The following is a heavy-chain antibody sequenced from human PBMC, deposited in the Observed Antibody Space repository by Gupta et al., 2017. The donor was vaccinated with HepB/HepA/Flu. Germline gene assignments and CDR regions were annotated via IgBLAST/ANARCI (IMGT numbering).Heavy chain of an antibody. D-gene: IGHD3-22*01. Sequence: QVRLQQWGAGLLEPSETLSLTCAVYGGSFTGYYWSWIRQAPGKGLEWIGDINHGGRTNYNPSLKSRLTTSVDTSKNQFSLNLTSVTAADTATYYCAREARDTSGYFPLPHFDFWGQGSLATVSS. CDR3: AREARDTSGYFPLPHFDF. V-gene: IGHV4-34*02. J-gene: IGHJ4*02. CDR2: INHGGRT. CDR1: GGSFTGYY.